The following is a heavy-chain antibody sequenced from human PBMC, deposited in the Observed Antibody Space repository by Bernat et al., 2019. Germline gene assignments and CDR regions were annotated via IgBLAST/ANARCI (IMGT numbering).Heavy chain of an antibody. V-gene: IGHV4-34*01. Sequence: QVQLQQWGAGLLKPSETLSLTCAVYGGSFSGYYWSWIRQPPGKGLEWIGEINHSGSTNYNPSLKSRVTISVDTSKNQFSLKLSSVTAADTAVYYCARGDTTVTYYFDYWGQGTLVTVSS. D-gene: IGHD4-17*01. CDR2: INHSGST. CDR1: GGSFSGYY. J-gene: IGHJ4*02. CDR3: ARGDTTVTYYFDY.